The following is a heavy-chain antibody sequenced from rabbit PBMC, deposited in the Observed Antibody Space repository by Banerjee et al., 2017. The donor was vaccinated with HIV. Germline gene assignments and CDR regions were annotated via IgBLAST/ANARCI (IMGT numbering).Heavy chain of an antibody. CDR1: GFDLSTYYS. J-gene: IGHJ4*01. CDR3: ARGGLSSSGYSIPRYFNL. D-gene: IGHD1-1*01. Sequence: QEQLEESGGDLVKPEGSLTLTCTASGFDLSTYYSICWVRQAPGKGLEWIACIDAGRSGNTYYASWAKGRFTISKTSSTTVTLQMTSLTAADTATYFCARGGLSSSGYSIPRYFNLWGPGTLVTVS. CDR2: IDAGRSGNT. V-gene: IGHV1S45*01.